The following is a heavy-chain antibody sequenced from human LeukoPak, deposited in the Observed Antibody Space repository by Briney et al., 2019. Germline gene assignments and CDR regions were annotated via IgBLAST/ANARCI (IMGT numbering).Heavy chain of an antibody. CDR3: AKGSQSTYYDFWSGYPEYYFNY. V-gene: IGHV3-21*04. D-gene: IGHD3-3*01. CDR2: ISSSSSYI. Sequence: GGSLRLSCAASGFTFSSYSMNWVRQAPGKGLEWVSSISSSSSYIYYADSVKGRFTISRDNSKNTLYLQMNSLRAEDTAVYYCAKGSQSTYYDFWSGYPEYYFNYWGQGTLVTVSS. CDR1: GFTFSSYS. J-gene: IGHJ4*02.